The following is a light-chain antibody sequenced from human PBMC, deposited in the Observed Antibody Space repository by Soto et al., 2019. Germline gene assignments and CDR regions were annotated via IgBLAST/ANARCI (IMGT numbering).Light chain of an antibody. J-gene: IGKJ5*01. CDR3: QQLSSYPIT. CDR1: QATTSS. CDR2: AAS. V-gene: IGKV1-9*01. Sequence: DIQLTQSPSFLSASVGDRVTITCRASQATTSSLAWYQQKPGKAPQLLIYAASTLQSGVPSRFSGSGSGTEFTLTVSSLQPEDFATYYCQQLSSYPITFGQGTRLESK.